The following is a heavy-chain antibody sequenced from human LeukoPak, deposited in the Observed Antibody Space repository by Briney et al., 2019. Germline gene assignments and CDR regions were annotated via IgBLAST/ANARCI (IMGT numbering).Heavy chain of an antibody. CDR3: ARERYSSSWYFDY. Sequence: YADSVKGRFTISRDNAKNSLYLQMNSLKAEDTALYYCARERYSSSWYFDYWGQGTLVTVSS. J-gene: IGHJ4*02. D-gene: IGHD6-13*01. V-gene: IGHV3-20*03.